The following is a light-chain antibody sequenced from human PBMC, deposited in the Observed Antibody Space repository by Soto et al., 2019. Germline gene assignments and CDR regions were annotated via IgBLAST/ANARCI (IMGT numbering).Light chain of an antibody. CDR1: QSISSW. CDR3: QQYNSYSWT. J-gene: IGKJ1*01. V-gene: IGKV1-5*01. CDR2: DAS. Sequence: DIQMTQSPSTLSASVGDRVTITCRASQSISSWFAWYQQKPGKAPKLLIYDASSLASGVPSRFSGSGSGTEFTLTISSLQPDDFATYYCQQYNSYSWTFGQGTKVDIK.